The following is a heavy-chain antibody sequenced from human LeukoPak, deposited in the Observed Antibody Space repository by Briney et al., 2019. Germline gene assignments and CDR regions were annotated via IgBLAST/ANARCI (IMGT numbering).Heavy chain of an antibody. CDR3: ARLVKIAARPLNFDY. J-gene: IGHJ4*02. D-gene: IGHD6-6*01. V-gene: IGHV4-34*01. CDR2: INHSGST. Sequence: SETLSLTCAVYGGSFSGYYWSWIRQPPGKGLEWIGEINHSGSTNYNPSLKSRVTISVDTSKSQFSLKLSSVTAADTAVYYCARLVKIAARPLNFDYWGQGTLVTVSS. CDR1: GGSFSGYY.